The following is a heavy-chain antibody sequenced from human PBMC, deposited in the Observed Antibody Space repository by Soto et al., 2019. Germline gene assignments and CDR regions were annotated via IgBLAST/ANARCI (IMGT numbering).Heavy chain of an antibody. V-gene: IGHV4-4*07. Sequence: KASETLSLTCTVSGGSISSYRWSWIRQPAGKGLEWIGRLNTYGNTHYNPSLKSRVTVSVDTSRNQFFLTLWSVTAADSAVYHCGRESGETWDYEASWGQGTPVTVS. J-gene: IGHJ5*02. CDR1: GGSISSYR. D-gene: IGHD1-7*01. CDR2: LNTYGNT. CDR3: GRESGETWDYEAS.